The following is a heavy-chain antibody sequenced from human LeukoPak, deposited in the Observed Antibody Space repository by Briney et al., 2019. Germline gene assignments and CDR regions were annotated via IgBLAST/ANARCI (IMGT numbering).Heavy chain of an antibody. CDR1: GFTFSSYA. CDR3: TKARYSNAWDYSDY. D-gene: IGHD6-19*01. CDR2: ISSSGSAS. Sequence: PGGSLRLSCVASGFTFSSYAMNWVRQAPGKGLEWVSGISSSGSASYYADSVKGRFTISRDNPRNTLYLQMNNLSADDTAVYYCTKARYSNAWDYSDYWGQGTLVTVSS. J-gene: IGHJ4*02. V-gene: IGHV3-23*01.